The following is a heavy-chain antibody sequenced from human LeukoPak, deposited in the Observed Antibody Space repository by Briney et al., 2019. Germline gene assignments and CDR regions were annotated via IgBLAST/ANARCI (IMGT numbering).Heavy chain of an antibody. J-gene: IGHJ4*02. Sequence: SQTLSLTCTVSGGSIISSAYYWSWIRQPPGKGLEWIGYNYYSGSTYYNPSLKSRVTISLDTSKNQFSLKLSSVTAADTAVYYCVRTEVSSGSEDYWGQGTLVTVSS. CDR1: GGSIISSAYY. V-gene: IGHV4-30-4*08. CDR3: VRTEVSSGSEDY. CDR2: NYYSGST. D-gene: IGHD6-19*01.